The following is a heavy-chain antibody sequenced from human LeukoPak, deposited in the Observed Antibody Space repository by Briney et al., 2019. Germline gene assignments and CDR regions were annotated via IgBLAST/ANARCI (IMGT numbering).Heavy chain of an antibody. D-gene: IGHD3-10*01. J-gene: IGHJ4*02. CDR3: ASGTYGSDY. Sequence: PSETLSLTCTVSGGPISSYYWTWIRQPPGKGLEWIGYIYYSGNSNYNPSLKSRVTMSVDTSKNQFSLKLTSVTAADTAVYYCASGTYGSDYWGQGTLVTVSS. V-gene: IGHV4-59*01. CDR1: GGPISSYY. CDR2: IYYSGNS.